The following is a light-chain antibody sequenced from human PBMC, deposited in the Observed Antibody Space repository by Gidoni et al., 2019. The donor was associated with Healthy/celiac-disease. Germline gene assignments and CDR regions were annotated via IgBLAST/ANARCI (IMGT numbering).Light chain of an antibody. Sequence: DIQVNPAPSTLAASVGDRVTIPCRASQSISSWLAWYQQKPGKAPQLLIYDASSCESGVPSRFSGSGSGTEFTLTISSLQPDDFATYYCQQYNRSPYTFGQGTKLEIK. CDR1: QSISSW. J-gene: IGKJ2*01. CDR3: QQYNRSPYT. CDR2: DAS. V-gene: IGKV1-5*01.